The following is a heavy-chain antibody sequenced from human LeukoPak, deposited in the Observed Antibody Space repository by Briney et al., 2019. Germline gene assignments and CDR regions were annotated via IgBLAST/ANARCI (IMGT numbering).Heavy chain of an antibody. V-gene: IGHV1-8*01. CDR3: ARGCPTSMLEDYYYYMDV. CDR2: MNPNSGNA. D-gene: IGHD2/OR15-2a*01. CDR1: GYTLTSYD. Sequence: ASVKVSCKASGYTLTSYDINWVRQATGQGLEWMGWMNPNSGNAGYAQEFQGRVTMTRNTSISTAYMELSSLRSEDTAVYYCARGCPTSMLEDYYYYMDVWGKGTTVTVSS. J-gene: IGHJ6*03.